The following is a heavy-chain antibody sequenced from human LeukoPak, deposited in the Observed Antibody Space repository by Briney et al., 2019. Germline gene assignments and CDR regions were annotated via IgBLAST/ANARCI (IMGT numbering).Heavy chain of an antibody. V-gene: IGHV4-34*01. CDR3: ARGGYYYYYGMDV. J-gene: IGHJ6*02. CDR1: GGSFSGYY. CDR2: INHSGGT. Sequence: KPSETLSLTCAVYGGSFSGYYWSWIRQPPGKGREWIGEINHSGGTNYNPSLKSRVTISVDTSKNQFSLKLSSVTAADTAVYYCARGGYYYYYGMDVWGQGTTVTVS.